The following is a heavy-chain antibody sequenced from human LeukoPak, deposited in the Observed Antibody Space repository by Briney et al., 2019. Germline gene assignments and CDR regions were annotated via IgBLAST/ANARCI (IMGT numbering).Heavy chain of an antibody. CDR2: INHSGST. D-gene: IGHD3-22*01. V-gene: IGHV4-34*01. J-gene: IGHJ4*02. CDR3: ARAASSGYYYLDY. CDR1: GRSFSGYY. Sequence: SETLSLTCAVYGRSFSGYYWSWIRQPPGKGLEWIGEINHSGSTNYNPSLKSRVTISVDTSKNQFSLKLSSVTAADTAVYYCARAASSGYYYLDYWGQGTLVTVSS.